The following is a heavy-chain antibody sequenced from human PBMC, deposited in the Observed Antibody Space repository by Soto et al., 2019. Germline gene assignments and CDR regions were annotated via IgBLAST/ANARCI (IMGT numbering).Heavy chain of an antibody. CDR1: GYTFTSYG. J-gene: IGHJ4*02. CDR3: ARLRGHYWNDLYYFDY. D-gene: IGHD1-1*01. CDR2: ISAYNGNT. V-gene: IGHV1-18*01. Sequence: QVQLVQSGAEVKKPGASVKVSCKASGYTFTSYGISWVRQAPGQGLEWMGWISAYNGNTNYAPKLQGRVTMATGTSTSTGDMELRSLRSDVTTVYYCARLRGHYWNDLYYFDYWGQGTLVTVSS.